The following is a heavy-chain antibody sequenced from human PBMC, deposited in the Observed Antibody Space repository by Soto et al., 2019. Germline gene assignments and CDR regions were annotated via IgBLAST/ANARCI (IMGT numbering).Heavy chain of an antibody. V-gene: IGHV1-46*01. Sequence: ASVKVSCKASGYTFTSYYLHCVRQVRQAPXQAREWMGVIKPSARRTPYAKKLKGRVTLPRDTSTSTVYMEMSRLKSEDTAVYYCAREVVATMEMYYSGMDVWGQGTTVTVSS. J-gene: IGHJ6*02. CDR2: IKPSARRT. CDR3: AREVVATMEMYYSGMDV. D-gene: IGHD5-12*01. CDR1: GYTFTSYY.